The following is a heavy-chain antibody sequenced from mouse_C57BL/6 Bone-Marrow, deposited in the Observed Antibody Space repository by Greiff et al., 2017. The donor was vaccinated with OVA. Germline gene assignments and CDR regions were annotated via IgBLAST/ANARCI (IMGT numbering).Heavy chain of an antibody. CDR1: GYTFTSYT. CDR3: ARWKGYFDV. CDR2: INPSSGYT. V-gene: IGHV1-4*01. J-gene: IGHJ1*03. Sequence: QVQLQQSGAELARPGASVKMSCKASGYTFTSYTMHWVKQRPGQGLEWIGYINPSSGYTKYNQKFKDKATLTADTSSSTAYMQLSSLTSEDSAVYYCARWKGYFDVWGTGTTVTVSS.